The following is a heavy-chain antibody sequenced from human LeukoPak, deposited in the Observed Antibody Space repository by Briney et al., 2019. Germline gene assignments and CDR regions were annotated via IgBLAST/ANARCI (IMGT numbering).Heavy chain of an antibody. J-gene: IGHJ4*02. CDR2: ISYSSTYI. CDR3: ARGSGSYPNDY. CDR1: GFTFSTYS. D-gene: IGHD1-26*01. V-gene: IGHV3-21*01. Sequence: GGSLRLSCAASGFTFSTYSMNWVRQAPGKGLEWVSSISYSSTYIYYADSLKGRFTISRDNAKNSLYLQMNSLRAEDTAVYYCARGSGSYPNDYWGQGTLVTVSS.